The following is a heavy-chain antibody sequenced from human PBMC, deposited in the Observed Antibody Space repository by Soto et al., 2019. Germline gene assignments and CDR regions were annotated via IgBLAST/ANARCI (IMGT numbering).Heavy chain of an antibody. D-gene: IGHD4-17*01. CDR3: ARSYGDYVSWYFDL. CDR1: GGSISSGGYY. CDR2: IYYSGST. Sequence: PSETLSLTCTVSGGSISSGGYYWSWIRQHPGKGLEWIGYIYYSGSTYYNPSLKSRVTISVDTSKNQFSLKLSSVTAADTAVYYCARSYGDYVSWYFDLWGRGTLVTVSS. J-gene: IGHJ2*01. V-gene: IGHV4-31*03.